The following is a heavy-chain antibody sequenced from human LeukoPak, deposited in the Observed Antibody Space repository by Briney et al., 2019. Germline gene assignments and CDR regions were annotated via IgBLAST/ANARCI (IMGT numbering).Heavy chain of an antibody. Sequence: GGSLRLSCAASGFTFSSYEMNWVRQAPGKGLEWVSYTSSSGSTIYYADSVKGRFTISRDNAKNSLYLQMNSLRAEDTAVYYCAREDGVTMVRGDYYYYGMDVWGKGTTVTVSS. V-gene: IGHV3-48*03. J-gene: IGHJ6*04. CDR1: GFTFSSYE. CDR2: TSSSGSTI. CDR3: AREDGVTMVRGDYYYYGMDV. D-gene: IGHD3-10*01.